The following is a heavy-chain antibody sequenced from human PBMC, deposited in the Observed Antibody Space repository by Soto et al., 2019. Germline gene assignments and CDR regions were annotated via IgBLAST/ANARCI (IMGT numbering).Heavy chain of an antibody. D-gene: IGHD5-18*01. CDR2: ISYDGSNK. J-gene: IGHJ6*02. CDR1: GFTFSSYA. Sequence: GGSLRLSCAASGFTFSSYAMHWVRQAPGKGREWVAVISYDGSNKYYADSVKGRFTISRDNSKNTLYLQMNSLRAEDTAVYYCARDLTPISYGYYYYYGMDVWGQGTTVTVS. CDR3: ARDLTPISYGYYYYYGMDV. V-gene: IGHV3-30-3*01.